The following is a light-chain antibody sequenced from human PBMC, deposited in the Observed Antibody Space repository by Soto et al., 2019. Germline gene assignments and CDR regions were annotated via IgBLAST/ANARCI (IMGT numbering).Light chain of an antibody. CDR3: VAWDDSLSGLV. Sequence: QSVLTRTPSTSGTPGQRVIISCSGTSANIGNNFVCWYQHLPGMAPKLLIYSTDQRPSGVPDRFSGSKSGTSASLAISGLRSEDEADYYCVAWDDSLSGLVFGTGTKVTVL. CDR1: SANIGNNF. CDR2: STD. V-gene: IGLV1-47*02. J-gene: IGLJ1*01.